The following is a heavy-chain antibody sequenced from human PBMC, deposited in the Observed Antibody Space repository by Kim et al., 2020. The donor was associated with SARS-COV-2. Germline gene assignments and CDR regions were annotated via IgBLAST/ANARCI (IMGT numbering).Heavy chain of an antibody. CDR1: GFTFSSYD. CDR3: ARAELRGSYYDYYYGMDV. J-gene: IGHJ6*02. V-gene: IGHV3-13*01. D-gene: IGHD1-26*01. Sequence: GGSLRLSCAASGFTFSSYDMHWVRQATGKGLEWVSAIGTAGDTYYPGSVKGRFTISRENAKNSLYLQMNSLRAGDTAVYYCARAELRGSYYDYYYGMDVWGQGTTVTVSS. CDR2: IGTAGDT.